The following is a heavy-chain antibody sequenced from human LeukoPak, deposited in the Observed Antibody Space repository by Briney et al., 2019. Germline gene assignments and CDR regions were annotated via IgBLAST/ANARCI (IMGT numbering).Heavy chain of an antibody. CDR2: ISGSGGST. J-gene: IGHJ4*02. D-gene: IGHD6-13*01. V-gene: IGHV3-23*01. CDR3: ARVIRAAPGKGYFDY. CDR1: GFIFSTYA. Sequence: GGSLRLSCAPSGFIFSTYALSWVRQAPGKGLECASSISGSGGSTYHADSVKGRFTISRDSSKNTLYLQMNSLRAEDTAIYYCARVIRAAPGKGYFDYWGQGTLVTVSS.